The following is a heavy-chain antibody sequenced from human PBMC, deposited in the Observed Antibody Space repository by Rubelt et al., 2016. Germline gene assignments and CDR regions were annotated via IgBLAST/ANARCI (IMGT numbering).Heavy chain of an antibody. Sequence: QLQLQESGPGLVKPSETLSLTCTVSGGSISSSSYYWGWIRQPPGKGLEWIGSIYYSGSTYYNPSLKSRVTISVDTSKNQFSLKLSSVTAADTAVYYCAKDAYSSGWSYFDYWGQGTLVTVSS. CDR3: AKDAYSSGWSYFDY. V-gene: IGHV4-39*02. D-gene: IGHD6-19*01. CDR1: GGSISSSSYY. CDR2: IYYSGST. J-gene: IGHJ4*02.